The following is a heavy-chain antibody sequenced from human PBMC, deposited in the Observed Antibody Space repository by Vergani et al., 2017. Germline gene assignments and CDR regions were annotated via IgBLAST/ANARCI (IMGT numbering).Heavy chain of an antibody. CDR3: ARDVGRPIAVAGKRGDYFDY. D-gene: IGHD6-19*01. Sequence: QVQLVESGGGVVQPGRSLRLSCAASGFTFSSYAMHWVRQAPGKGLEWVAVISYDGSNKYYAASVKGRFTISRDNSKNTLYLQMNSLRTEDTAVYYCARDVGRPIAVAGKRGDYFDYWGQGTLVTVSS. V-gene: IGHV3-30-3*01. CDR1: GFTFSSYA. CDR2: ISYDGSNK. J-gene: IGHJ4*02.